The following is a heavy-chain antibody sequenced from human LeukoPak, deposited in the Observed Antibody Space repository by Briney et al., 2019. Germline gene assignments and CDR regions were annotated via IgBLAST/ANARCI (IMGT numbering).Heavy chain of an antibody. Sequence: GGSLRLTCAASGFTFSSYAMSYVRQAPGKGLQWVSAISGSGGSTYYADSVKGRFTISRDNSKNTLYLQMNSLRAEDTAVYYCAKAYDYVWADYWGQGTLVTVSS. J-gene: IGHJ4*02. CDR1: GFTFSSYA. D-gene: IGHD3-16*01. CDR2: ISGSGGST. CDR3: AKAYDYVWADY. V-gene: IGHV3-23*01.